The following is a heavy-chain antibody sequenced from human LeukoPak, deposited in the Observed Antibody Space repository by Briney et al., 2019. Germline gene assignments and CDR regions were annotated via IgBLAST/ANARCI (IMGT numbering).Heavy chain of an antibody. Sequence: SQTLSLTCTVSGGSISSNSYYWSWIRQPAGKGLEWIGRIYTSGSTYYNPSLKSRVTISVDTSKNQFSLKLSSVTAADTAVYYCARQQLWLRYYFDYWGQGTLVTVSS. CDR2: IYTSGST. D-gene: IGHD5-18*01. V-gene: IGHV4-61*02. CDR3: ARQQLWLRYYFDY. J-gene: IGHJ4*02. CDR1: GGSISSNSYY.